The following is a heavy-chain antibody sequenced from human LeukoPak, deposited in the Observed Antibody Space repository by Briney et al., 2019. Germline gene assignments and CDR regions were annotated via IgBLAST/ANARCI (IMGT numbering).Heavy chain of an antibody. V-gene: IGHV3-11*01. D-gene: IGHD6-13*01. Sequence: MPGGSLRLSCAASGFTFSDYYMSWIRQAPGKGLEWVSYISSSGSTIYYADSVKGRFTISRDNAKNSLYLQMNSLRAEDTAVYYCASGEQQLVRVFDYWGQGTLVTVSS. J-gene: IGHJ4*02. CDR3: ASGEQQLVRVFDY. CDR1: GFTFSDYY. CDR2: ISSSGSTI.